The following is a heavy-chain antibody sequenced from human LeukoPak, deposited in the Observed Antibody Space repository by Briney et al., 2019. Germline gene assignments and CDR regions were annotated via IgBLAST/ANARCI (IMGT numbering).Heavy chain of an antibody. CDR3: AREEGFCRSTSCSAPFDC. D-gene: IGHD2-2*01. V-gene: IGHV1-2*06. CDR2: INPNSCDT. CDR1: GYTFTGYY. J-gene: IGHJ4*02. Sequence: ASVKVSCKASGYTFTGYYLHWVRQAPGQGLEWMGRINPNSCDTIYAQKFQGRVTITSDPSISTAYIELSRLRSDDTAVYYRAREEGFCRSTSCSAPFDCWGQATLVTVSS.